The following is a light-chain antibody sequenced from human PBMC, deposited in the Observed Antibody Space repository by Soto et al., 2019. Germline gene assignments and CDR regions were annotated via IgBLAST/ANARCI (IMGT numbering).Light chain of an antibody. CDR3: QQYYNSPFT. Sequence: DIVMAQSPEALAVSLGERATINCKSSQTVLYSSNNKNYLSWYQQKPGQPPKLLIYWASTRESGVPDRFSGSGSVTDFTLDISSVQAEDVAVYYCQQYYNSPFTFGPGTKVDIK. CDR2: WAS. V-gene: IGKV4-1*01. J-gene: IGKJ3*01. CDR1: QTVLYSSNNKNY.